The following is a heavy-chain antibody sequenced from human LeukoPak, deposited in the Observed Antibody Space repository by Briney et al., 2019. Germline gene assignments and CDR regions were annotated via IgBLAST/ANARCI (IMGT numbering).Heavy chain of an antibody. V-gene: IGHV3-21*01. J-gene: IGHJ4*02. CDR1: GFTFSSYS. CDR2: ISSSSTYI. D-gene: IGHD6-13*01. Sequence: GGSLRLSCAASGFTFSSYSMNWVRQAPGKGLEWVSSISSSSTYIYYADSVKGRFTISRDNAENSLYLQMNSLRAEDTAVYYCATAKGIAAPGEVYWGQGALVTVSS. CDR3: ATAKGIAAPGEVY.